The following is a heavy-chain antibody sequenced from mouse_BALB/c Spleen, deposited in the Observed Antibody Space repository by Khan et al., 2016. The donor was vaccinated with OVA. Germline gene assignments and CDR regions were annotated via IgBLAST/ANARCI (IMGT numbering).Heavy chain of an antibody. Sequence: QVRLQQSGAELMKPGASVKISCKATGYAFRSYWIEWVKQRPGHGLEWVGEILPGTGNTKYNEKFEGKATFTADTSSNTAYLQLSSLTSEDSAVYYGARPYYDDYWGQGTTLTVSS. CDR3: ARPYYDDY. CDR2: ILPGTGNT. D-gene: IGHD2-10*01. V-gene: IGHV1-9*01. CDR1: GYAFRSYW. J-gene: IGHJ2*01.